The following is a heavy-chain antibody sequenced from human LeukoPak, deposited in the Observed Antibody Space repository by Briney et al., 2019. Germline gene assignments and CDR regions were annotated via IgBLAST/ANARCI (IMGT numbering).Heavy chain of an antibody. V-gene: IGHV4-59*01. D-gene: IGHD6-13*01. CDR1: GGSISSYY. CDR2: IYYSGST. Sequence: SETLSPTCTVSGGSISSYYWSWVRQPPGKGLEWIGYIYYSGSTNYNPSLKSRVTISVDTSKNQFSLKLSSVTAADTAVYYCARTNPAQNIAAAGKRFWFDPWGQGTLVTVSP. CDR3: ARTNPAQNIAAAGKRFWFDP. J-gene: IGHJ5*02.